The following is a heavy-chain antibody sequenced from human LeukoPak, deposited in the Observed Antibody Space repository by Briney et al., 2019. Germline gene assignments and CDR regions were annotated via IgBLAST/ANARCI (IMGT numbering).Heavy chain of an antibody. CDR3: SKPAQTDCGGDCFFDY. Sequence: AGGSLRLSCAASGFTFSSYAMNWVRQTPGKGLEWVAAISGTGGTTYYADSVKGRSTISRDNSKSTVALQMYSLRAEDTAVYYCSKPAQTDCGGDCFFDYWGQGTLVTVSS. CDR1: GFTFSSYA. CDR2: ISGTGGTT. V-gene: IGHV3-23*01. J-gene: IGHJ4*02. D-gene: IGHD2-21*02.